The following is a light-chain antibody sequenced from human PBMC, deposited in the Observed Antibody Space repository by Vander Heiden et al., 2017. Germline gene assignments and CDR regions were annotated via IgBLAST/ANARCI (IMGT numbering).Light chain of an antibody. Sequence: QSALTQPASVPGSSGQSITISCTGTGSDVGGYNYVSWYQPHPGKAPKLMIYDVSNRPSGVSNRFSGSKSGNTASLTISGLQAEDEADYYCSAYTSSSTLVFGGGTKLTVL. CDR1: GSDVGGYNY. V-gene: IGLV2-14*01. CDR3: SAYTSSSTLV. CDR2: DVS. J-gene: IGLJ2*01.